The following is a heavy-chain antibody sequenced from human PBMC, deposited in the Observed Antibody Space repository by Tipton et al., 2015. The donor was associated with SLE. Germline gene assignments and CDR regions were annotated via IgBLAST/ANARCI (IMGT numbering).Heavy chain of an antibody. CDR3: ARGCSSSTCEPFYFFGMDV. Sequence: TLSLTCTVSSGSLSNYYWSWIRQPPGKGLEWIGHIYYSGSTNYNPSLKSRVTITVDMSKNQFSLRLISVTAADTAVYYCARGCSSSTCEPFYFFGMDVWGQGTTVTVSS. CDR1: SGSLSNYY. CDR2: IYYSGST. D-gene: IGHD2-2*01. V-gene: IGHV4-59*12. J-gene: IGHJ6*02.